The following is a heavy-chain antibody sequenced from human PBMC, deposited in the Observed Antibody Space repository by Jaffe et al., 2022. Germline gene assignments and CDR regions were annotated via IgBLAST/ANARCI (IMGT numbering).Heavy chain of an antibody. CDR2: ISGSGGST. V-gene: IGHV3-23*01. CDR3: AKDQVPLFGAPNNYYFDY. CDR1: GFTFSSYA. Sequence: EVQLLESGGGLVQPGGSLRLSCAASGFTFSSYAMSWVRQAPGKGLEWVSAISGSGGSTYYADSVKGRFTISRDNSKNTLYLQMNSLRAEDTAVYYCAKDQVPLFGAPNNYYFDYWGQGTLVTVSS. D-gene: IGHD3-3*01. J-gene: IGHJ4*02.